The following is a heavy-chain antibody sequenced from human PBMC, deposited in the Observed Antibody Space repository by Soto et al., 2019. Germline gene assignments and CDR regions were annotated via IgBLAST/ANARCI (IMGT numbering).Heavy chain of an antibody. J-gene: IGHJ3*01. V-gene: IGHV4-31*03. Sequence: QVQLQESGPGLVKASQTLSLTCTVSGDSIGSGNYYWSWIRQHPGEGLEWIGYIDYSGKTHYNPSLKSRVTMSIDTSENQFSLMLSSVTAADTAIYYCARTAFYAFDVWGQGTMVTVPS. CDR3: ARTAFYAFDV. CDR1: GDSIGSGNYY. CDR2: IDYSGKT. D-gene: IGHD3-16*01.